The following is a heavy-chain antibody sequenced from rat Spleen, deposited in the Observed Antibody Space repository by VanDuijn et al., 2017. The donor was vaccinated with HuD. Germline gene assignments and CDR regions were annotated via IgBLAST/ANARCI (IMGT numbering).Heavy chain of an antibody. V-gene: IGHV5-31*01. J-gene: IGHJ2*01. CDR1: GFTFKNYW. Sequence: EVQLVESGGGLVQPGRSLKLSCVASGFTFKNYWMTWIRQAPGKGLEWVASISNTGGITYYPDSVKDRFTFSRDNAKTTLYLQMNSLRSEDTATYYCTRETRGYFDYWGQGVMVTVSS. D-gene: IGHD1-4*01. CDR3: TRETRGYFDY. CDR2: ISNTGGIT.